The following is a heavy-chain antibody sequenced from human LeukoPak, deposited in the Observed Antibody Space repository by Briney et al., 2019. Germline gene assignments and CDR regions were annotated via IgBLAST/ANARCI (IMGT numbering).Heavy chain of an antibody. J-gene: IGHJ6*03. V-gene: IGHV4-39*07. Sequence: SETLSLTCTLSGGSISISTYYWAWIRQPPGKGLEWIGTIFCSGSTYYSSSLKSRLTMSADTSRNQFSLNLSSVTAADTAVYYCAKVRTGYYYYMDVWGKGTTVTVSS. CDR3: AKVRTGYYYYMDV. CDR1: GGSISISTYY. D-gene: IGHD1-14*01. CDR2: IFCSGST.